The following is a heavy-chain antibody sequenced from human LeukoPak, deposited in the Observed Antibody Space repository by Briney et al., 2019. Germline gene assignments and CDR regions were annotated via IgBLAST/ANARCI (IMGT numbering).Heavy chain of an antibody. D-gene: IGHD2-21*02. CDR1: GFTFDDYA. J-gene: IGHJ2*01. V-gene: IGHV3-9*01. CDR3: AKNARDCGGDCYLYWYFDL. CDR2: ISWNSGSI. Sequence: GRSLRLSCAASGFTFDDYAMHWVRQAPGKGLEWVSGISWNSGSIGYADSVKGRFTISRDNAKNSLYLQMNSLRAEDTALYYCAKNARDCGGDCYLYWYFDLWGRGTLVTVSS.